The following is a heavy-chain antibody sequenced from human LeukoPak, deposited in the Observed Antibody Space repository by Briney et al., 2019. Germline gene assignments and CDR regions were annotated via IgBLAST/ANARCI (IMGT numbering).Heavy chain of an antibody. Sequence: SQTLSLTCAVSGGSISSYYWSWIRLPPGKGLEWIGYIYYSGSTNYNPSLRSRVTISVDTSKNQFSLKLSSVTAADTAVYYCARSSESYDSSGYYSYYFDYWGQGTLVTVSS. J-gene: IGHJ4*02. V-gene: IGHV4-59*01. CDR1: GGSISSYY. D-gene: IGHD3-22*01. CDR2: IYYSGST. CDR3: ARSSESYDSSGYYSYYFDY.